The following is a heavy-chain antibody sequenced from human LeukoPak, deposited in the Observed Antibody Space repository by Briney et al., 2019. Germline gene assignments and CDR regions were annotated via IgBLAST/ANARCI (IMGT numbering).Heavy chain of an antibody. CDR3: ARDREYQLLNGYYYYMDV. J-gene: IGHJ6*03. CDR2: IYSGGST. Sequence: PGGSLRLSCAASGFTVSSNYMSWVRQAPGKGLEWVSVIYSGGSTYYADSVKGRFTISRDNSKNTLYLQMNSLRAEDTAVYYCARDREYQLLNGYYYYMDVWGKGTTVIVSS. V-gene: IGHV3-53*01. CDR1: GFTVSSNY. D-gene: IGHD2-2*01.